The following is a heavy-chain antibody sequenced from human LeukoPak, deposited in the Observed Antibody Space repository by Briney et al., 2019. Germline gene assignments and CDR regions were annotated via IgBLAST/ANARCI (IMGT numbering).Heavy chain of an antibody. V-gene: IGHV3-64*01. CDR1: GFTFSSYA. J-gene: IGHJ5*02. CDR3: TRDPKPAKYCSSTSCFRGWFDP. CDR2: ISSNGGST. D-gene: IGHD2-2*01. Sequence: GGSLRLSCAASGFTFSSYAMHWVRQAPGKGLEYVSAISSNGGSTYYANSVKGRFTISRDNSKNTLYLQMGSLRAEDMAVYYCTRDPKPAKYCSSTSCFRGWFDPWGQGTLVTVSS.